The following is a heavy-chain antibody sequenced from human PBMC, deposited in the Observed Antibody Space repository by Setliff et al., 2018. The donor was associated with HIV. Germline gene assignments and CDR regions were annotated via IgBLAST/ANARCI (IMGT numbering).Heavy chain of an antibody. D-gene: IGHD4-17*01. CDR2: INTHTDSP. J-gene: IGHJ5*02. Sequence: ASVKVSCKASGYTFTDYAINWVRQAPGQGLEWMGWINTHTDSPTYAQAFTGRFVFSVDTSVTTAYLQISGLKADDTAIYYCARALYGDYGGDLNWLDPWGQGTLVTVSS. CDR1: GYTFTDYA. CDR3: ARALYGDYGGDLNWLDP. V-gene: IGHV7-4-1*02.